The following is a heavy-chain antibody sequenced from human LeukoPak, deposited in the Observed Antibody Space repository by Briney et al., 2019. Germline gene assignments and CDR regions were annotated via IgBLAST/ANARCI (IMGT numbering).Heavy chain of an antibody. J-gene: IGHJ5*02. V-gene: IGHV4-39*07. CDR1: GGSISSSSYY. CDR3: ARDHDFWSGYNWFDP. D-gene: IGHD3-3*01. Sequence: SETLSLTCTVSGGSISSSSYYWGWIRQPPGKGLEWIGSIYNSGSTYYNPSLKSRVTISVDTSKNQFSLKLSSVTAADTAVYYCARDHDFWSGYNWFDPLGQGTLVTVSS. CDR2: IYNSGST.